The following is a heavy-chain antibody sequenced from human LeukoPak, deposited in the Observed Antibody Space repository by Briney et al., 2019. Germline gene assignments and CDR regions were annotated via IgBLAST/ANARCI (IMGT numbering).Heavy chain of an antibody. V-gene: IGHV4-39*07. J-gene: IGHJ3*02. D-gene: IGHD3-9*01. CDR1: GGSISGSSYY. Sequence: PSETLSLTCTVSGGSISGSSYYWGWIRQPPGKGLEWIGSIYYSGSTYYNPSLKSRVTISVDTSKNQFSLKPSSVTAADTAVYYCARATYYDILTGYPLGAFDIWGQGTMVTVSS. CDR2: IYYSGST. CDR3: ARATYYDILTGYPLGAFDI.